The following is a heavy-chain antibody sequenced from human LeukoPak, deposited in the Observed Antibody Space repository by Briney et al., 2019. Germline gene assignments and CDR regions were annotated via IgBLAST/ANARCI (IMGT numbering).Heavy chain of an antibody. CDR1: GFTVSNNY. J-gene: IGHJ4*02. CDR3: AKMYSSSWFDY. CDR2: IYSGGST. V-gene: IGHV3-53*01. D-gene: IGHD6-13*01. Sequence: PGGSLRLSCAASGFTVSNNYMSWVRQAPGKGLEWVSIIYSGGSTYYADSVKGRFTISRDNSKNTLYLQMNSLRAEDTAVYYCAKMYSSSWFDYWGQGTLVTVSS.